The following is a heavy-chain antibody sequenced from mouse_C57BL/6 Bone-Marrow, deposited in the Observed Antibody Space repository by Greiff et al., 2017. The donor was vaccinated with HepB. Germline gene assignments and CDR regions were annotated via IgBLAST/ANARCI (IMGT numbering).Heavy chain of an antibody. CDR1: GYTFTSYG. CDR3: ARDWRAHYFDY. Sequence: VKLMESGAELARPGASVKLSCKASGYTFTSYGISWMKQRTGQGLEWIGEIYPRSGNTYYNEKFKGKATLTADKSSSTAYMELRSLTSEDSAVYFCARDWRAHYFDYWGQGTTLTVSS. V-gene: IGHV1-81*01. J-gene: IGHJ2*01. D-gene: IGHD3-3*01. CDR2: IYPRSGNT.